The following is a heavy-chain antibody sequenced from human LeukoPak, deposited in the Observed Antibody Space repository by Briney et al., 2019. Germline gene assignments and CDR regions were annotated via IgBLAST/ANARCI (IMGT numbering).Heavy chain of an antibody. D-gene: IGHD5-24*01. V-gene: IGHV3-30-3*01. CDR1: GFTFSSYA. J-gene: IGHJ4*02. CDR3: ARDPTQRWLQRGYFDY. CDR2: ISYDGSNK. Sequence: GGSLRLSCAASGFTFSSYAMHWARQAPGKGLEWVAVISYDGSNKYYADSVKGRFTISRDNSKNTLYLQMNSLRAEDTAVYYCARDPTQRWLQRGYFDYWGQGTLVTVSS.